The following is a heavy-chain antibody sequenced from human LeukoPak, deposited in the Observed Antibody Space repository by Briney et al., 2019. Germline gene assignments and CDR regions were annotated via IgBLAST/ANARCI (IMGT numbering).Heavy chain of an antibody. CDR1: GGSISSYY. Sequence: PSETLSLTCTVSGGSISSYYWSWIRQPAGKGLEWIGRIYTGGSTNYNPSLKSRVTMSVDMSKNQFSLKLSSVTAADTAVYYCARDRDHDSSGYYFCDYWGQGTLVTVSS. CDR2: IYTGGST. V-gene: IGHV4-4*07. CDR3: ARDRDHDSSGYYFCDY. D-gene: IGHD3-22*01. J-gene: IGHJ4*02.